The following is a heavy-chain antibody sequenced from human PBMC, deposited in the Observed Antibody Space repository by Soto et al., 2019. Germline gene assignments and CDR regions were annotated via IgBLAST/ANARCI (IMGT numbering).Heavy chain of an antibody. D-gene: IGHD3-22*01. CDR1: GFTFSSYA. CDR2: ISGSGGST. V-gene: IGHV3-23*01. CDR3: APETYYYDSSGYYPAEYFQH. Sequence: GGSLRLSCAASGFTFSSYAMSWVRQAPGKGLEWVSAISGSGGSTYYADSVKGRFTISRDNSKNTLYLQMNSLRAEDTAVYYCAPETYYYDSSGYYPAEYFQHWGQGTLVTVSS. J-gene: IGHJ1*01.